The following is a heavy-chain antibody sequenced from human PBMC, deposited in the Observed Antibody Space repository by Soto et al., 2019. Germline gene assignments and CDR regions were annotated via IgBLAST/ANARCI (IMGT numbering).Heavy chain of an antibody. CDR3: ARAVAVPADFDY. CDR1: GYTFTSYA. J-gene: IGHJ4*02. CDR2: INAGNGNT. Sequence: QVQLVQSGAEEKKPGASVKVSCKASGYTFTSYAMHWVRQAPGQRLEWMGWINAGNGNTRYSQKFQGRVTITRDTSASTAYMALSSLRSEDTAVYYCARAVAVPADFDYWGQGPLVTVSS. V-gene: IGHV1-3*05. D-gene: IGHD6-19*01.